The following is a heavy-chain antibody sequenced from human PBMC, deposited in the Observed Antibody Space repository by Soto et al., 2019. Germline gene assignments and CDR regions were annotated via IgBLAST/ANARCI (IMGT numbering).Heavy chain of an antibody. CDR2: TTDSYDTT. CDR3: AKVRDSSGFDAFDI. D-gene: IGHD3-22*01. CDR1: GFTFSSFA. V-gene: IGHV3-23*01. Sequence: LRLSCAASGFTFSSFAMTWVRQAPGKGLEWVSFTTDSYDTTYYADSVKGRFTISRDNSKNTLFLQMNSLSAEDTAIYYCAKVRDSSGFDAFDIWGRGTMVTVSS. J-gene: IGHJ3*02.